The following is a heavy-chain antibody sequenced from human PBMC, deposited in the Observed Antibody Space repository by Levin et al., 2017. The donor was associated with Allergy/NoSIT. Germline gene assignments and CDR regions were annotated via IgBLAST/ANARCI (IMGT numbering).Heavy chain of an antibody. V-gene: IGHV3-48*02. J-gene: IGHJ4*02. CDR2: ISSSSGTI. Sequence: GESLKISCAASGFTFSSYTMNWVRQAPGKGLEWVSYISSSSGTINYADSVKGRFTISRDNAKNSLYLQMNSLRDEDTAVYYCARDGSGRYTVDYWGQGTLVTVSS. D-gene: IGHD3-10*01. CDR3: ARDGSGRYTVDY. CDR1: GFTFSSYT.